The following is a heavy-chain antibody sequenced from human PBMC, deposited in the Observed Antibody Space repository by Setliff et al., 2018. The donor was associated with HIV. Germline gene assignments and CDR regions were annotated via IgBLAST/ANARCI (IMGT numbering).Heavy chain of an antibody. J-gene: IGHJ4*02. CDR3: ASRSDY. V-gene: IGHV3-48*01. CDR2: ISSSSSTI. CDR1: GFIFGTYD. Sequence: GGSLRLSCAASGFIFGTYDMNWVRQAPGKGLEWISYISSSSSTIYYADSVKGRFTISRDNAKNSLYLQMSSLRAEDTAVYYCASRSDYWGQGTLVTVSS.